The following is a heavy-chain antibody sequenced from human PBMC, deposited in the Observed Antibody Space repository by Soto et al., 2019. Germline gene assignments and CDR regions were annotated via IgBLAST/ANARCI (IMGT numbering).Heavy chain of an antibody. CDR2: IIPILGIA. Sequence: ASVKVSCKDSGGSFSSYTISWVRQAPGQGLEWMGRIIPILGIANYAQKFQGRVTITADQSTSTAYMELSSLRSEDTAVYYCARFVLRFAFDIWGQGTMVTVSS. V-gene: IGHV1-69*02. D-gene: IGHD3-3*01. J-gene: IGHJ3*02. CDR3: ARFVLRFAFDI. CDR1: GGSFSSYT.